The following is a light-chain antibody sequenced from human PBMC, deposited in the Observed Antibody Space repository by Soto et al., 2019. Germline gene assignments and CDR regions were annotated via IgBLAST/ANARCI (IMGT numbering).Light chain of an antibody. CDR3: QQSYTTPFA. Sequence: DIQMTQSPYSLSASVGDRVTITCRASQSMSTYLNWYQQKPGKAPKLLIYAASSLQSGVTSSFTGSRSGTDFTLTISSLQPEDFATYYCQQSYTTPFAFGPGTKVDTK. J-gene: IGKJ3*01. V-gene: IGKV1-39*01. CDR1: QSMSTY. CDR2: AAS.